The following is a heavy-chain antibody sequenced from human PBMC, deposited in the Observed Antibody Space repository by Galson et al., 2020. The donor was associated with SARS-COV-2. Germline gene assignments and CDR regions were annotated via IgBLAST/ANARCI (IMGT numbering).Heavy chain of an antibody. D-gene: IGHD3-9*01. V-gene: IGHV3-33*01. CDR1: GFTFSSYG. CDR3: ARDAGYYDILRGGMDV. J-gene: IGHJ6*02. CDR2: IWYDGSNK. Sequence: GGSLRLFCAASGFTFSSYGMHWVRQAPGKGLEWVAVIWYDGSNKYYADSVKGRFTISRDNSKNTLYLQMNSLRAEDTAVYYCARDAGYYDILRGGMDVWGQGTTVTVSS.